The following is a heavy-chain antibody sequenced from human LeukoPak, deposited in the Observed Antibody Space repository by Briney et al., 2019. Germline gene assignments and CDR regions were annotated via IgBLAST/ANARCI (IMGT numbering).Heavy chain of an antibody. Sequence: SETLSLTCTVSGGSISSSSYYWGWIRQPPGKGLEWIGGINNSGSTHYNPPLTRRVTISVDTSTNQCSLKLCSWTPPNTSLYYCARGKVVSDWGQGTLVTVSS. D-gene: IGHD3-22*01. CDR2: INNSGST. V-gene: IGHV4-39*07. CDR3: ARGKVVSD. J-gene: IGHJ4*02. CDR1: GGSISSSSYY.